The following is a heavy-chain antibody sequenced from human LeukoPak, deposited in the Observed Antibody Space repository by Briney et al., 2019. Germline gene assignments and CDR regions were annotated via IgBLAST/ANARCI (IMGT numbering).Heavy chain of an antibody. D-gene: IGHD6-13*01. V-gene: IGHV4-38-2*02. J-gene: IGHJ4*02. CDR2: INHSGST. Sequence: PSETLSLTCTVSGYSISSGYYWSWIRQPPGKGLEWIGEINHSGSTNYNPSLKSRVTISVDTSKNQFSLKLSSVTAADTAVYYCARTPPRQPRFDYWGQGTLVTVSS. CDR3: ARTPPRQPRFDY. CDR1: GYSISSGYY.